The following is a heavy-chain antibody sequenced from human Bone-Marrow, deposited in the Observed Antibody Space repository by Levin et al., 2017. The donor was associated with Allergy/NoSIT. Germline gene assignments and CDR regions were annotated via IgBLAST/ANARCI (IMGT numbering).Heavy chain of an antibody. CDR1: GFIFSDYG. Sequence: GSLRLSCAASGFIFSDYGMHWVRQALGKGLEWVAVISYDGSNNYYADSVRGRFTISRDNSRKTLSLQMDTLRAEDTAVYYCAKDDGSGHYPDDWGQGALVTVSS. D-gene: IGHD3-22*01. J-gene: IGHJ4*02. CDR3: AKDDGSGHYPDD. V-gene: IGHV3-30*18. CDR2: ISYDGSNN.